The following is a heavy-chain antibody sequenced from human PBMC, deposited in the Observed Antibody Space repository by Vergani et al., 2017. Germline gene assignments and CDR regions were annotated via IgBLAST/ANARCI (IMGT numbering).Heavy chain of an antibody. CDR2: ISWNSGSI. CDR3: ARGGTMVTKSNYGMDV. D-gene: IGHD5-18*01. CDR1: GFTFDDYA. J-gene: IGHJ6*02. V-gene: IGHV3-9*01. Sequence: EVQLVESGGGLVQPGRSLRLSCAASGFTFDDYAMHWVRQAPGKGLEWVSGISWNSGSIGYADSVKGRFTISRDNAKNSLYLQMNSLRAEDTAVYYCARGGTMVTKSNYGMDVWGQGTTVTVSS.